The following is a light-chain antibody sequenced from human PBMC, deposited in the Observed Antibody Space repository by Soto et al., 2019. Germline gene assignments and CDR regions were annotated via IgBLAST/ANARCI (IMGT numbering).Light chain of an antibody. V-gene: IGLV2-14*03. Sequence: QSVLTQPASVSGSPGQSITISCTGTSSDVGGYNYVSWYRQHPGKAPKLMIFDVSNRPSGISNRFSGSKSGNTASLTISGRQAEDEDDYYCSSYTSSSTVVFGGGTKLPVL. CDR3: SSYTSSSTVV. J-gene: IGLJ2*01. CDR1: SSDVGGYNY. CDR2: DVS.